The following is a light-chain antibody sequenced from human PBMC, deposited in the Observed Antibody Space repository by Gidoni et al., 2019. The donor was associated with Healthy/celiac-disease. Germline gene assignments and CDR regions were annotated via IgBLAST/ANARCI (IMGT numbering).Light chain of an antibody. CDR1: QSISSY. Sequence: DIQMTQSSSSLSPSVGDRVNITCRASQSISSYLNWYQQKPGKAPKLLIYAASRLQSGVPSRFSGSGSGTDFTLTISSLQPEDFATYYCQRSYSTPALTFGGGTKVEI. J-gene: IGKJ4*01. CDR3: QRSYSTPALT. V-gene: IGKV1-39*01. CDR2: AAS.